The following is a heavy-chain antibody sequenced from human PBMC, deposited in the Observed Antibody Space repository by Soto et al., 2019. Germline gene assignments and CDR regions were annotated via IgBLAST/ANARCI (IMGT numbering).Heavy chain of an antibody. D-gene: IGHD3-16*01. CDR2: ISGGGSGA. V-gene: IGHV3-23*01. CDR3: AIDLWGYTH. J-gene: IGHJ4*02. CDR1: GFTFSDHA. Sequence: EVQLLESGGGLVQPGGSLRLSCTASGFTFSDHAMTWVRQAPGKGLEWVSGISGGGSGAYYADSVKGRFTVSRANSKNTLFLQMDIVRAEDTAVYYCAIDLWGYTHWGQGTLVTVSS.